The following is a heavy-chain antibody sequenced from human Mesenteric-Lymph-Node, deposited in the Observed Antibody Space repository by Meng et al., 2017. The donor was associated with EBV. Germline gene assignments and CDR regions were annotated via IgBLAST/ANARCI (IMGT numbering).Heavy chain of an antibody. CDR1: GFPFSTYG. V-gene: IGHV3-30*18. Sequence: QVHLMGSGGGGVRPGRSLGLSCAASGFPFSTYGMHWVRQAPGQGLEWVAVISYDETNQYYAESVKGRFTISRDNFKNTVHLDMSSLRAEDTAVYYCAKDRETVAGGFYFDDWGPGTLVTVSS. J-gene: IGHJ4*02. D-gene: IGHD6-13*01. CDR3: AKDRETVAGGFYFDD. CDR2: ISYDETNQ.